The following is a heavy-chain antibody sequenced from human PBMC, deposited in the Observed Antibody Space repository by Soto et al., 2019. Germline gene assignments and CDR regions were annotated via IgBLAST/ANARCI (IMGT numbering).Heavy chain of an antibody. CDR1: GGSISSYY. CDR3: ARAEGDGLPDAFDI. CDR2: IYYSGST. V-gene: IGHV4-59*01. Sequence: SETLSLTCTVSGGSISSYYWSWIRQPPGKGLEWIGYIYYSGSTNYNPSLKSRVTISVDTSKNQFSLKLSSVTAADTAVYYCARAEGDGLPDAFDIWGQGTMVTVSS. J-gene: IGHJ3*02. D-gene: IGHD4-17*01.